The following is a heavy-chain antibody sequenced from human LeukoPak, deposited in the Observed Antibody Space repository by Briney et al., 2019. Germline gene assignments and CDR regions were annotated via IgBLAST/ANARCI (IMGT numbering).Heavy chain of an antibody. CDR1: GGSFSGYY. J-gene: IGHJ3*02. CDR3: ARPYCSGGSCRDDAFDI. Sequence: PSETLSLTCAVYGGSFSGYYWSWFRQPPGKGLEWIGYIYYSGSTNYNPSLKSRVTISVDTSKNQFSLKLSSVTAADTAVYYCARPYCSGGSCRDDAFDIWGQGTMVTVSS. V-gene: IGHV4-59*08. CDR2: IYYSGST. D-gene: IGHD2-15*01.